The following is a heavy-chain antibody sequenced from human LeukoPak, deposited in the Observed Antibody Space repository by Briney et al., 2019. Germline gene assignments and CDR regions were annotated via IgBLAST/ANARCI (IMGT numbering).Heavy chain of an antibody. Sequence: GASVKVSCKASGGTFSSYAISWVRQAPGQGREWMGRIIPIFGTANYAQKFQGRVTITTDESTSTAYMELSSLSSEDTAVYYCARDCSGGSCYPYAGYWGQGTLVTVSS. CDR2: IIPIFGTA. J-gene: IGHJ4*02. CDR3: ARDCSGGSCYPYAGY. V-gene: IGHV1-69*05. D-gene: IGHD2-15*01. CDR1: GGTFSSYA.